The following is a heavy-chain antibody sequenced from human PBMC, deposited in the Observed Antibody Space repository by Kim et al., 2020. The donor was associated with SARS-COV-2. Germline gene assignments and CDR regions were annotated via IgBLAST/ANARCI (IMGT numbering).Heavy chain of an antibody. V-gene: IGHV3-9*01. J-gene: IGHJ6*02. CDR3: AKIRWDFTDYGMDV. Sequence: GSSGKGRFHNDRNNAKNTLYLQMNSVRAEDTALYYCAKIRWDFTDYGMDVWGQGTTVTVSS. D-gene: IGHD2-8*02.